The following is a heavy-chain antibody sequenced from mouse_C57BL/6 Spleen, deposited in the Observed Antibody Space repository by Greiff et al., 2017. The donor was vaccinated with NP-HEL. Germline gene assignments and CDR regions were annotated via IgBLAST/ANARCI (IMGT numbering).Heavy chain of an antibody. V-gene: IGHV1-5*01. CDR2: IYPGSGDT. Sequence: EVQLQQSGTVLVKPGASVKLSCKTSGYTFTSYWMHWVKQRPGQGLEWIGSIYPGSGDTSYNQKFKGKAKLTAVTSTSTVYMELSRLTDEDSAVYYCTRHDYYDCDMDGWGTGTTVTVSS. J-gene: IGHJ4*01. D-gene: IGHD1-1*01. CDR3: TRHDYYDCDMDG. CDR1: GYTFTSYW.